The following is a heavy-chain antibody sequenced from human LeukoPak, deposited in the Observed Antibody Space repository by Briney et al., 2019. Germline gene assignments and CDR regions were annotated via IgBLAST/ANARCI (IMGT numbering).Heavy chain of an antibody. CDR3: TRTSRNGYNRAYYFDY. D-gene: IGHD5-24*01. Sequence: SSETLSLTCTVSGGSISSYYWSWIRQPAGKGLEWIGRIYTSGSTNYNPSLKSRVTMSVDTSKNQFSLKLSSVTAADTAVYYCTRTSRNGYNRAYYFDYWGQGTLVTVSS. J-gene: IGHJ4*02. CDR2: IYTSGST. V-gene: IGHV4-4*07. CDR1: GGSISSYY.